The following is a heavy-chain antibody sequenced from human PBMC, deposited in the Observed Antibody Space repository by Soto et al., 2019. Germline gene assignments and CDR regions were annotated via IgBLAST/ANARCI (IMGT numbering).Heavy chain of an antibody. CDR3: ARAYDDSGNYIQYFDY. J-gene: IGHJ4*02. CDR2: INHSGST. CDR1: GGSFSGYF. D-gene: IGHD3-22*01. V-gene: IGHV4-34*01. Sequence: SETLSLTCAVYGGSFSGYFWSWIRQPPGKGLEWIGDINHSGSTTYNPSLKSRVTISVDTSKNQFSLQLNSVTPEDTAVYYCARAYDDSGNYIQYFDYWGQGTLVTVSS.